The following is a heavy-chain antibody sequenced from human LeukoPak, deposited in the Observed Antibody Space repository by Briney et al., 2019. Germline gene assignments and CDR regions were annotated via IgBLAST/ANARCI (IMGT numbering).Heavy chain of an antibody. V-gene: IGHV3-21*01. D-gene: IGHD5-24*01. CDR1: GFPFSSYG. J-gene: IGHJ4*02. Sequence: GGSLRLSCAASGFPFSSYGMNWVRQAPGKGLEWVSSISSSGSYIYLADSVKGRFTISRDNAKNSLFLQMNSLRAEDTAVYYCARRDVYNVLDYWGQGTLVTVSS. CDR3: ARRDVYNVLDY. CDR2: ISSSGSYI.